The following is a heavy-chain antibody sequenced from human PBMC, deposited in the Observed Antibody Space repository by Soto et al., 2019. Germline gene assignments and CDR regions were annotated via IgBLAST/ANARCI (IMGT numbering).Heavy chain of an antibody. CDR2: ITGSGDST. V-gene: IGHV3-23*01. CDR1: GFTFSSHA. D-gene: IGHD6-19*01. Sequence: EVQLLESGGGLVQPGGSLRLSCAVSGFTFSSHAMSWVRQAPGKGLECVSSITGSGDSTYYADSVKGRFTISRDKYKSTLYLQMHSLRAEDTAVYYSAKDLQFSGWLSVQTSDYWGQGTQVTVSS. J-gene: IGHJ4*02. CDR3: AKDLQFSGWLSVQTSDY.